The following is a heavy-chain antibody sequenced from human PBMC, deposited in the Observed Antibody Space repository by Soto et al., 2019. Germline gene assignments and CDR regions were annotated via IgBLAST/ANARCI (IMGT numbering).Heavy chain of an antibody. V-gene: IGHV3-64*01. J-gene: IGHJ6*04. CDR3: ATWKGVVAV. CDR2: ISNDGGLT. CDR1: GLTFSSYA. D-gene: IGHD1-1*01. Sequence: GGSLRLSCAASGLTFSSYAMHWVRQAPGKGLEFVSAISNDGGLTFYANSVKGRFTIPRDNSKNTVSLQMGSLRAEDMAVYYLATWKGVVAVWGKGTTVTVSS.